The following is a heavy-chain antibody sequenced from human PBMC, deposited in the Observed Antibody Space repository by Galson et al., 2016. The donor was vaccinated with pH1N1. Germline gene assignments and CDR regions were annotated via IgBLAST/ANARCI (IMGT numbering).Heavy chain of an antibody. D-gene: IGHD3/OR15-3a*01. J-gene: IGHJ6*03. CDR2: TYYRSKSYN. Sequence: CAISGDSVSTNSAAWNWIRQSPSRGLEWLGGTYYRSKSYNDYALSVKGRITINPDTSKNQFSLQLNSVTPEDTAVYYCARSPRDWYFPDYYNCMDAWGKGTTVTVSS. CDR3: ARSPRDWYFPDYYNCMDA. V-gene: IGHV6-1*01. CDR1: GDSVSTNSAA.